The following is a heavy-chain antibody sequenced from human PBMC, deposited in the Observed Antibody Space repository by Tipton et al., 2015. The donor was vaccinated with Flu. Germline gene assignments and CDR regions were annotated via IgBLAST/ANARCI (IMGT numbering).Heavy chain of an antibody. CDR1: GGSISSYY. D-gene: IGHD2-15*01. V-gene: IGHV4-59*01. CDR3: ARAGGGSYKYYYFGMDV. CDR2: IYYIGST. J-gene: IGHJ6*02. Sequence: TLSLTCTVSGGSISSYYWSWIRQPPGKGLEWIGCIYYIGSTNYNPPLKSRVTISVDTSKNQFSLRLSSVTAADTAVYYCARAGGGSYKYYYFGMDVWGQGTTVTVSS.